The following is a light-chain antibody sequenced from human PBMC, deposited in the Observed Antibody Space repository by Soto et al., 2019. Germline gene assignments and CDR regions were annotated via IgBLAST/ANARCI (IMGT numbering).Light chain of an antibody. J-gene: IGLJ3*02. CDR3: CSYAGSTTFWV. CDR1: SSDVRTYNL. Sequence: QSALTQPASVSGSPGQSITISCTGTSSDVRTYNLVSWYQQHPGKAPKLIIYEAFKRPSGISNRFSGSQSGTTASLTVSGLQAEDEATYFCCSYAGSTTFWVFGGGTKLTVL. CDR2: EAF. V-gene: IGLV2-23*01.